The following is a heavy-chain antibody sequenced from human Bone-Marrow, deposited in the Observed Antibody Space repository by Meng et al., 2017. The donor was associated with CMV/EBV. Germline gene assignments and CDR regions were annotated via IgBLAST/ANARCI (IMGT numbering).Heavy chain of an antibody. CDR3: ARGVGVAQPNYRYYGMDV. V-gene: IGHV1-2*02. J-gene: IGHJ6*02. Sequence: ASVKVSCKASGYTFTGYYMHWVRQAPGQGLEWMGWVNPNSGGTNYAQKFQGRVTMTRDTSISTAYMELSRLRSDDTAVYYGARGVGVAQPNYRYYGMDVWGQGTTVTVSS. D-gene: IGHD1-7*01. CDR2: VNPNSGGT. CDR1: GYTFTGYY.